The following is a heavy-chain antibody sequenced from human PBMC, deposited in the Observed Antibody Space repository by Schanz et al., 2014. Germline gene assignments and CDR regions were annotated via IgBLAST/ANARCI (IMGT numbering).Heavy chain of an antibody. D-gene: IGHD3-10*01. V-gene: IGHV3-21*01. CDR2: MRSGNDYI. CDR3: VREDMVRGTRAFDT. J-gene: IGHJ3*02. Sequence: EVQLVESGGGLIQPGGSLRLSCAASGFTATSPWMHWVRQAPGKGLVWISYMRSGNDYIYYADSVKGRFTISRDNAKNALYLQMNSLTAEDTAVFYCVREDMVRGTRAFDTWGPGTMVTVSS. CDR1: GFTATSPW.